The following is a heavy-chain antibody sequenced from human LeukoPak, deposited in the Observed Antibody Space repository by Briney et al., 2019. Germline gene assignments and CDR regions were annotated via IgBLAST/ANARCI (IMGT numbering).Heavy chain of an antibody. CDR3: AKDGIAGADNSHFDN. J-gene: IGHJ4*02. D-gene: IGHD4-23*01. V-gene: IGHV3-23*01. Sequence: GGSLRPSCATAGFTFSSYAMSWVRQAPGKGLEWVSDLSNSGGSTYYADSVKGRFTISRDNSKNTLYLQMNSLRAEDTAVYYCAKDGIAGADNSHFDNWGQGTLVTVSS. CDR2: LSNSGGST. CDR1: GFTFSSYA.